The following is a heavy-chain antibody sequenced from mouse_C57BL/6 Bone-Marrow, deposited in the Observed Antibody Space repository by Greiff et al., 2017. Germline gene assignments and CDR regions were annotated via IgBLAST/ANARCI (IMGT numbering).Heavy chain of an antibody. CDR1: GYTFTTYP. D-gene: IGHD1-1*01. CDR2: FHPYNDDT. Sequence: QVQLKESGAELVKPGASVKMSCKASGYTFTTYPIEWMKQNHGKSLEWIGNFHPYNDDTKYNEKFKGKATLTVEKSSSTVYLELSRLTSDDSAVYYCVRGGGSSFLYFDVWGTGTTVTVSA. V-gene: IGHV1-47*01. J-gene: IGHJ1*03. CDR3: VRGGGSSFLYFDV.